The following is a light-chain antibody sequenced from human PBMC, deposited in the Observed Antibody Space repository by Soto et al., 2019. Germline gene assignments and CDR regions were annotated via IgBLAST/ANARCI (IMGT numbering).Light chain of an antibody. CDR2: GAT. CDR1: QSVGSN. CDR3: QQHSNWPLT. Sequence: EIVMTQSPATLSVSPGERATLSCRASQSVGSNLAWCQQKPGQAPRILIYGATTGATGTPARFSGSGSGTEFTLTISSLQSEDFALYYCQQHSNWPLTFGGGTKVDIK. V-gene: IGKV3-15*01. J-gene: IGKJ4*01.